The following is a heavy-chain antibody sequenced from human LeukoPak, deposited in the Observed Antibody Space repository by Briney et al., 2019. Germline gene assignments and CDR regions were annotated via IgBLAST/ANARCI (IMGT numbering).Heavy chain of an antibody. J-gene: IGHJ6*03. CDR2: ISGSGGST. Sequence: PGGSLRLSCAASGFTFSSYAMSWVRQAPGKGLEWVSGISGSGGSTYYADSVKGRFTISRDNSKNTLYLQMNSLKGDDTAVYYCAKDSAFYYIDVWGKGTTVIISS. V-gene: IGHV3-23*01. CDR1: GFTFSSYA. D-gene: IGHD3-10*01. CDR3: AKDSAFYYIDV.